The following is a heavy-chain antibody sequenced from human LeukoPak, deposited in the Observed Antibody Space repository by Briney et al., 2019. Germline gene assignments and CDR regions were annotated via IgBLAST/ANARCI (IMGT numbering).Heavy chain of an antibody. CDR1: GFTFSSYA. CDR2: ISGSGGST. V-gene: IGHV3-23*01. J-gene: IGHJ4*02. CDR3: PKDDVGDTAMVSFDY. Sequence: PGGSLRLSCAASGFTFSSYAMSWVRQAPGKGLEWVSAISGSGGSTYYADSVKGRFTISRDNSNNTLYLQMNSLRAEDTAVYYCPKDDVGDTAMVSFDYWGQGTLDSVSS. D-gene: IGHD5-18*01.